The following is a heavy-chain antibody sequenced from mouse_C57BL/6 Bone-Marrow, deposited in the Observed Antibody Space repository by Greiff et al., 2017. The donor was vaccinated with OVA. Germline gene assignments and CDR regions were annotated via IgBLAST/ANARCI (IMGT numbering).Heavy chain of an antibody. V-gene: IGHV1-64*01. CDR2: IHPNSGST. J-gene: IGHJ4*01. CDR3: ARPPITTVASMDY. D-gene: IGHD1-1*01. CDR1: GYTFTSYW. Sequence: QVQLKQPGAELVKPGASVKLSCKASGYTFTSYWMHWVKQRPGQGLEWIGMIHPNSGSTNYNEKFKSKATLTVDKSSSTAYMQLSSLTSEDSAVYYCARPPITTVASMDYWGQGTSVTVSS.